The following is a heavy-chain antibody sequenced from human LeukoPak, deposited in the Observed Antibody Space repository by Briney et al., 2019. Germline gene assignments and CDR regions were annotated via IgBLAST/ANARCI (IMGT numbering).Heavy chain of an antibody. CDR1: GGTFGSYA. Sequence: GASVKVSCKASGGTFGSYAISWVRQAPGQGLEWMGRIIPIFGTANYAQKFQGRVTITTDESTSTAYMELSSLRSEDTAVYYCARDGSSGGLGYWGQGTLVTVSS. CDR3: ARDGSSGGLGY. J-gene: IGHJ4*02. CDR2: IIPIFGTA. V-gene: IGHV1-69*05. D-gene: IGHD6-19*01.